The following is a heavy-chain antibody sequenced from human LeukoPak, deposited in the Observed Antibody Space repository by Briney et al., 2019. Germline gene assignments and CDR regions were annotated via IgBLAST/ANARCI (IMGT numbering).Heavy chain of an antibody. V-gene: IGHV3-7*01. CDR2: IKQDGSEK. J-gene: IGHJ3*02. Sequence: GGSLRLSCAASGFTFSSYGMSWVRQAPGKGLEWVANIKQDGSEKYYVDSVKGRFTISRDNAKNSLYLQMNSLRAEDTAVYYRAREERKFDSSGWYEFAFDIWGQGTMVTVSS. CDR3: AREERKFDSSGWYEFAFDI. CDR1: GFTFSSYG. D-gene: IGHD6-19*01.